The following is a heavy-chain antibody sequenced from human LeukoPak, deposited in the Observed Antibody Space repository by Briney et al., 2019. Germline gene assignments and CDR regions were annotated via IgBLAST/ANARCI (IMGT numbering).Heavy chain of an antibody. CDR2: IYTSGST. CDR1: GGSISSYY. D-gene: IGHD3-3*01. Sequence: SETLSLTCTVSGGSISSYYWSWIRQPAGKGLEWIGRIYTSGSTNYNPSLKSRVTMSVDTSKNQFSLKLSSVTAADTAVYYCARDAYYDFWSSRYYYYGMDVWGQGTTVTVSS. V-gene: IGHV4-4*07. J-gene: IGHJ6*02. CDR3: ARDAYYDFWSSRYYYYGMDV.